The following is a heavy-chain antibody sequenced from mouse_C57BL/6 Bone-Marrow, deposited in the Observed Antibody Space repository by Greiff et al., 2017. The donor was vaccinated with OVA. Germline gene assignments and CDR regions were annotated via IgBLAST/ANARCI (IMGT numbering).Heavy chain of an antibody. CDR1: GFTFSSYA. D-gene: IGHD1-1*01. CDR2: ISSGGDYI. Sequence: EVQRVESGEGLVKPGGSLKLSCAASGFTFSSYAMSWVRQTPEKRLEWVAYISSGGDYIYYADTVKGRFTISRDNARNTLYLQMSSLKSEDTAMYYYTRGYYGSSYPFWYFDVWGTGTTVTVSS. CDR3: TRGYYGSSYPFWYFDV. V-gene: IGHV5-9-1*02. J-gene: IGHJ1*03.